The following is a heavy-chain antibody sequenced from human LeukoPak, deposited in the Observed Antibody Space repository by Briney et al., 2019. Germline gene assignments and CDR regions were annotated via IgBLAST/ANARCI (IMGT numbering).Heavy chain of an antibody. Sequence: PGGSLRLSCAASGFTFSSYGMHWVRQAPGKGLEWVAVISYDGSNKYYADSVKGRFTISRDNSKNTLYLQMNSLRAEDTAVYYCAKEGQDWNYPKFRTRYYYYYGMDVWGQGTTVTVSS. CDR1: GFTFSSYG. CDR3: AKEGQDWNYPKFRTRYYYYYGMDV. CDR2: ISYDGSNK. V-gene: IGHV3-30*18. J-gene: IGHJ6*02. D-gene: IGHD1-7*01.